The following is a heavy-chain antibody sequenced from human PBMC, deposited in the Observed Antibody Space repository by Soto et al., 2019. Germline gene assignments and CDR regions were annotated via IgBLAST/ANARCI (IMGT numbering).Heavy chain of an antibody. CDR1: GFTFSSYA. CDR2: ISGSGGST. Sequence: GGSLRLSCAASGFTFSSYAMSWVRQAPGKGLEWVSAISGSGGSTYYADSVKGRFTISRDNSKNTLYLQMNSLRAEDTAVYYCAKNPKNIVVVVAANYFDHWGQGTLVTVSS. D-gene: IGHD2-15*01. V-gene: IGHV3-23*01. CDR3: AKNPKNIVVVVAANYFDH. J-gene: IGHJ4*02.